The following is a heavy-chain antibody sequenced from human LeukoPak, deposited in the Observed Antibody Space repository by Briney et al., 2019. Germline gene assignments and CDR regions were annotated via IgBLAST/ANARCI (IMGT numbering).Heavy chain of an antibody. CDR2: ISYDGSNK. CDR1: GFTFSSYA. J-gene: IGHJ4*02. V-gene: IGHV3-30*04. D-gene: IGHD6-13*01. CDR3: ARDDSSSWFSFGY. Sequence: GRSLRLSCAASGFTFSSYAMHWVRQAPGKGLEWVAVISYDGSNKYYADSAKGRFTISRDNSKNTLYLQMNSLRAEDTAVYYCARDDSSSWFSFGYWGQGTLVTVSS.